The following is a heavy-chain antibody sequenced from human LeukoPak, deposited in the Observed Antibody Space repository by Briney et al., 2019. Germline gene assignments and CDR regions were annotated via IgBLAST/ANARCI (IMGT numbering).Heavy chain of an antibody. Sequence: PSETLSLTCAVSGGSISSSNWWSWIRQPPGKGLEWIGEINHSGSTYYNPSLKSRVTLSVDTSKNQFSLKLSSVTAADTAVYYCARINTSSWPNWFDPWGQGTLVAVSS. CDR1: GGSISSSNW. J-gene: IGHJ5*02. D-gene: IGHD6-13*01. CDR3: ARINTSSWPNWFDP. CDR2: INHSGST. V-gene: IGHV4-4*02.